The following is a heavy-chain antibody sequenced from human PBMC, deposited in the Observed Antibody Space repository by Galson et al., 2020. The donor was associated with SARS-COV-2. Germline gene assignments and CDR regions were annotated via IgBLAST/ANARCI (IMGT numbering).Heavy chain of an antibody. D-gene: IGHD3-10*01. J-gene: IGHJ2*01. CDR3: AKDVGTMVRGVAPGAPYWYFDL. CDR2: ISGSGGST. V-gene: IGHV3-23*01. CDR1: GFTFSSYA. Sequence: GGSLRLSCAASGFTFSSYAMSWVRQAPGKGLEWVSAISGSGGSTYYADSVKGRFTISRDNSKNTLYLQMNSLRAEDTAVYYCAKDVGTMVRGVAPGAPYWYFDLWGRGTLVTVSS.